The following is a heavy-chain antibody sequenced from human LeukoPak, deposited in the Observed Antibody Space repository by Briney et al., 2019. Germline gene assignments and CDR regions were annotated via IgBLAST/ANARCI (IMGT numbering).Heavy chain of an antibody. D-gene: IGHD5-24*01. CDR1: GGSISNSSYC. V-gene: IGHV4-39*01. J-gene: IGHJ5*02. CDR2: IYYSGST. CDR3: ARARDGHINNWFDP. Sequence: PSETLSLTCTVSGGSISNSSYCWGWIRQPPGKGLEWIGSIYYSGSTYYNPSLKSRVTISVDTSKNQFSLNLSSVTAADTAVYSCARARDGHINNWFDPWGQGTLVTVSS.